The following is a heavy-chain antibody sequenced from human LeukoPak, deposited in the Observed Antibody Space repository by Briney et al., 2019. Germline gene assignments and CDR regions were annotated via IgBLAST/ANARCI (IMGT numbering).Heavy chain of an antibody. D-gene: IGHD3-22*01. J-gene: IGHJ4*02. V-gene: IGHV1-2*06. CDR3: ARAGYYYDSSGSYYVGVDY. CDR1: GYTFTGYY. CDR2: INPNSGGT. Sequence: ASVKVSCKASGYTFTGYYMHWVRQAPGQGLEWMGRINPNSGGTNYAQKFQGRVTMTRDTSISTAYMELSRLRSDDTAVYYCARAGYYYDSSGSYYVGVDYWGQGTLVTVSS.